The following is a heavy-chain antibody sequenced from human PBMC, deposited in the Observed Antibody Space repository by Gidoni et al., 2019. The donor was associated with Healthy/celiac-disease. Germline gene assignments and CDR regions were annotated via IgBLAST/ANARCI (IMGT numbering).Heavy chain of an antibody. CDR1: GFTFSSYA. CDR2: ISGSGGST. V-gene: IGHV3-23*01. J-gene: IGHJ4*02. D-gene: IGHD3-10*01. Sequence: EVQLLESGGGLVQPGGSLRLSCAASGFTFSSYAMSWVRQAQGKGLEWVSAISGSGGSTYYADSVKGRFTISRDNSKNTLYLQMNSLRAEDTAVYYCAKDLVQRSDSGGFDYWGQGTLVTVSS. CDR3: AKDLVQRSDSGGFDY.